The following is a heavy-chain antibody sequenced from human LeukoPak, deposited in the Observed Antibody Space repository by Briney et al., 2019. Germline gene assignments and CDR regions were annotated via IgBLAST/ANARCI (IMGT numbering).Heavy chain of an antibody. CDR2: INPNSGGT. CDR3: ARVGRWQQPKPNFDY. CDR1: GYTFTGYY. V-gene: IGHV1-2*02. J-gene: IGHJ4*02. D-gene: IGHD6-13*01. Sequence: GASVKVSCKASGYTFTGYYMHWVRQAPGQGLEWMGWINPNSGGTNYAQKFQGRVTMTRDTSISTAYMELRSLRSDDTAVYYCARVGRWQQPKPNFDYWGQGTLVTVSS.